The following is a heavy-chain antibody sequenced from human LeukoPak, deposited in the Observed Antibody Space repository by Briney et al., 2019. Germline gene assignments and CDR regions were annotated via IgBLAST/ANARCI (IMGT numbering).Heavy chain of an antibody. CDR2: IYTSGST. J-gene: IGHJ4*02. CDR1: GGSISSYY. Sequence: SETLSLTCTVYGGSISSYYWSWIRQPAGKGLEWIGRIYTSGSTNYNPSLKRRVTMSVDTSKNQFSLKLSSVTAADTAVCYCAREHPKGPAADVYFDYWGQGTLVTVSS. D-gene: IGHD2-2*01. CDR3: AREHPKGPAADVYFDY. V-gene: IGHV4-4*07.